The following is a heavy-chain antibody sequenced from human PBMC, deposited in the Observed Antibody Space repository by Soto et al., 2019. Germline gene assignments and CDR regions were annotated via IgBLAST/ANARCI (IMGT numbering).Heavy chain of an antibody. Sequence: TSETLSLTCTVSGGSVTSDEDYWSWIRQSPWKGLEWIGYISNSGSTGYNPSLKTRLSMSVDRSKNQFTLRLTSVTAADTAVYFCATESGSTYGYFDYWGQGTQVTVSS. V-gene: IGHV4-30-4*01. CDR1: GGSVTSDEDY. CDR3: ATESGSTYGYFDY. D-gene: IGHD4-17*01. CDR2: ISNSGST. J-gene: IGHJ4*02.